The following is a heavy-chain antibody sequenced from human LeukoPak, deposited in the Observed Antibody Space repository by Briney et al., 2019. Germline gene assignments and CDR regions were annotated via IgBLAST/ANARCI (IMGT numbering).Heavy chain of an antibody. Sequence: GGTLTLSCAASGFTFSSDGMQWCRQAPGKGLEGGAFIRYDGSNKYYADSVKGRFTISRDNSKNTLYLQMNSLRAEDTAVYYCAKERDTAMVTIDYWGQGTLVTVSS. D-gene: IGHD5-18*01. V-gene: IGHV3-30*02. J-gene: IGHJ4*02. CDR3: AKERDTAMVTIDY. CDR2: IRYDGSNK. CDR1: GFTFSSDG.